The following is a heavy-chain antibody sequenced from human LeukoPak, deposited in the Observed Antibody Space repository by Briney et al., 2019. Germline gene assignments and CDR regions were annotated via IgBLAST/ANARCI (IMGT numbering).Heavy chain of an antibody. Sequence: PSETLSLTCTVSGGSISSYYWSWIRQPAGKGLEWIGRIYTSGSTNYNPSLKSRVTMSVDTSKNQFSLKLSSVTAADTAVYYCARGLDGDCSSTSCYNWFDPWGQGTLVTVSS. V-gene: IGHV4-4*07. D-gene: IGHD2-2*03. J-gene: IGHJ5*02. CDR1: GGSISSYY. CDR2: IYTSGST. CDR3: ARGLDGDCSSTSCYNWFDP.